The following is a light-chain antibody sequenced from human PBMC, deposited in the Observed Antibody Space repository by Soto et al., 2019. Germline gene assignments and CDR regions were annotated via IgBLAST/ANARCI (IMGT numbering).Light chain of an antibody. CDR1: SSDVGGYNY. Sequence: QSALTQPPSASGSPGQSVTISCTGTSSDVGGYNYVSWYQQHPGKAPKLMIYEVSKRPSGVPDRFSGSNSGNTASLTVSGLHADDEADYYCSSYAGSNRVFGTGTKLTVL. CDR2: EVS. CDR3: SSYAGSNRV. V-gene: IGLV2-8*01. J-gene: IGLJ1*01.